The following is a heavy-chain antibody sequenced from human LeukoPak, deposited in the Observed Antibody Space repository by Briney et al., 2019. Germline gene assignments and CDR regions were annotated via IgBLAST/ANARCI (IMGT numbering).Heavy chain of an antibody. CDR3: ARDQDVAAAGTWGSIDY. V-gene: IGHV3-30*03. J-gene: IGHJ4*02. CDR2: ISYDATNK. D-gene: IGHD6-13*01. CDR1: GFTFSNYG. Sequence: RGSLRLSCAASGFTFSNYGIHWVRQGPGKGLGWVAVISYDATNKYYTDSVKGRFTISRDNSKNTLYLQMNSLRAEDTAVYYCARDQDVAAAGTWGSIDYWGQGTLVTVSS.